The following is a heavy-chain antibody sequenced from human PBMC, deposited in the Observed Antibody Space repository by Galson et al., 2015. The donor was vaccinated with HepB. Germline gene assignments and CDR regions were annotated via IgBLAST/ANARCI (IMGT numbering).Heavy chain of an antibody. CDR2: ISANGGST. J-gene: IGHJ4*02. V-gene: IGHV3-23*01. Sequence: SLRLSCAASGFTFSGYAMNWVRQAPGEGLEWVSAISANGGSTYYADSVKGRLTISRDNSKNTLYLQMNSLRAEDTAVYYCAKDQGGSYSVVVDYWGQGTLVTVSS. D-gene: IGHD1-26*01. CDR1: GFTFSGYA. CDR3: AKDQGGSYSVVVDY.